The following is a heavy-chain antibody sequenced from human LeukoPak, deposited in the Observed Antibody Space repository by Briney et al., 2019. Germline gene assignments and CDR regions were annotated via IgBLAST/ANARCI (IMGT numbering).Heavy chain of an antibody. J-gene: IGHJ5*02. CDR2: ISGSAGST. Sequence: GGSLTLLCTVSGFPCSTYGVRWARQSTGGGLEWLSAISGSAGSTYYADSVKGRFTISRDNSKNTLYLQMNSLRAEDTAIYYCALHIDGDYEGRFDPWGQGTLVTVSS. CDR1: GFPCSTYG. CDR3: ALHIDGDYEGRFDP. V-gene: IGHV3-23*01. D-gene: IGHD4-17*01.